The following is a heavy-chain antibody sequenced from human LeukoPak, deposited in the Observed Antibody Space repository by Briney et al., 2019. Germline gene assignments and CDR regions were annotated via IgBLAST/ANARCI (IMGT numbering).Heavy chain of an antibody. V-gene: IGHV4-38-2*02. J-gene: IGHJ4*02. CDR3: ARSLTLRYFGY. Sequence: SETLSLTCTVSGFSISSGYYWGWIRQPPGKGLEWIGSISHSGSTYYNPSLKSRVTISLDTSKNQFSLKLSSGTATDTAVYYCARSLTLRYFGYWGQGTLVTVSS. CDR1: GFSISSGYY. CDR2: ISHSGST. D-gene: IGHD3-9*01.